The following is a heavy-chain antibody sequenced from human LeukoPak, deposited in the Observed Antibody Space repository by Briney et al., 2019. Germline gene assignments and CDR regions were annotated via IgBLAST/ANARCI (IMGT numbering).Heavy chain of an antibody. V-gene: IGHV3-74*01. CDR2: ISNDGSTT. CDR3: GRNHYGSVDY. D-gene: IGHD3-10*01. CDR1: GFTFSSYW. J-gene: IGHJ4*02. Sequence: GGSLRLSCAASGFTFSSYWMHWVRQAPGKGLVWVSRISNDGSTTTSADSVKGRFTISRDNAMDTVYLQMNSLRVEDTAVYYCGRNHYGSVDYWGQGTLVTVP.